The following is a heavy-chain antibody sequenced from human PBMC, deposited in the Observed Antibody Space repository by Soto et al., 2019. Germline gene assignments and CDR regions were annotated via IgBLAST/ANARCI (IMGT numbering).Heavy chain of an antibody. V-gene: IGHV4-31*03. J-gene: IGHJ3*02. CDR1: GGSISSGGYY. CDR3: ARVREYSGYDRHDAFDI. D-gene: IGHD5-12*01. Sequence: PSETLSLTCTVSGGSISSGGYYWSWVRQHPGKGLEWIGYIYYSGSTYYIPSLKSRVTISVDTSKNQFSLKLSSVTAADTAVYYCARVREYSGYDRHDAFDIWGQGTMVTVSS. CDR2: IYYSGST.